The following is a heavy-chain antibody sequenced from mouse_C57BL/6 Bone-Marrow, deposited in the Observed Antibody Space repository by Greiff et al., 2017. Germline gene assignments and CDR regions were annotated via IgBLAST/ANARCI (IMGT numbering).Heavy chain of an antibody. Sequence: QVQLQQSGAELVRPGASVTLSCKASGYTFTDYEMHWVKQTPVHGLEWIGAIAPETGGTAYNQKFKGKALLTADKSSSTAYTELRSLTSEDSAVYYCTRYYDYEDWGPGTLVTVSA. D-gene: IGHD2-4*01. V-gene: IGHV1-15*01. CDR3: TRYYDYED. CDR2: IAPETGGT. CDR1: GYTFTDYE. J-gene: IGHJ3*01.